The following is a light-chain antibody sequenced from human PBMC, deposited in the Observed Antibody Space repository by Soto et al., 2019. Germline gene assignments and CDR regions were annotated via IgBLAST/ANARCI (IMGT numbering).Light chain of an antibody. J-gene: IGKJ4*01. Sequence: DIQMTQSPSTLSASVGDRVTITCRASQSISSWLAWYQQKPGKAPKLLIYKASSLEGGVPSRFSGSGSGTDFTLTISSLQPDDFATYYCQQYHSYSLTFGGGPKVDI. V-gene: IGKV1-5*03. CDR2: KAS. CDR1: QSISSW. CDR3: QQYHSYSLT.